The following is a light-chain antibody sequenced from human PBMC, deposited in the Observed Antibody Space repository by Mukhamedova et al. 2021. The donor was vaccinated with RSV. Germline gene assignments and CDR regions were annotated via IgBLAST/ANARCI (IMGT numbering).Light chain of an antibody. J-gene: IGKJ2*01. CDR3: QQYNDPYMYP. V-gene: IGKV4-1*01. Sequence: PPKLLIYWASIRESGVPDRFSGSGSGTDFTLTISSLLAEDAAVYYFQQYNDPYMYPFGQGTKVEIK. CDR2: WAS.